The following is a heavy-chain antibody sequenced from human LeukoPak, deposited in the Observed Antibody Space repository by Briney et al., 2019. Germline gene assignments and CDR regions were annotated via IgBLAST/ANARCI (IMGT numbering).Heavy chain of an antibody. CDR2: ISYGGSNK. CDR1: EFIFSRYG. CDR3: AKSGSYYDVRDF. V-gene: IGHV3-30*18. D-gene: IGHD1-26*01. J-gene: IGHJ4*02. Sequence: GRTLRLSCAVSEFIFSRYGMHWVRQAPGKGLEGVADISYGGSNKFYAEAVKGRFTISRDNYKNTLHLQMTSLTPEYTAVYYCAKSGSYYDVRDFWGQGTLVTVSS.